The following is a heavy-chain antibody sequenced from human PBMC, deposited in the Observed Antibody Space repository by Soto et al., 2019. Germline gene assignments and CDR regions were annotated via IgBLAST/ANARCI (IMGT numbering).Heavy chain of an antibody. J-gene: IGHJ4*02. CDR2: IYYSGST. CDR1: GGSISSSSYY. D-gene: IGHD2-2*01. CDR3: AVGYCSSTSCWGYFDY. Sequence: PSETLSLTCTVSGGSISSSSYYWGWIRQPPGKGLEWIGSIYYSGSTYYNPSLKSRVTISVDTSKNQFSLKLSSVTAADTAVYYCAVGYCSSTSCWGYFDYWGQGTLVTVSS. V-gene: IGHV4-39*01.